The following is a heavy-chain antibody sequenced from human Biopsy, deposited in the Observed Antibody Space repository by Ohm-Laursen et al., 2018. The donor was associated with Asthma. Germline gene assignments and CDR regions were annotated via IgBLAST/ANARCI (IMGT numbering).Heavy chain of an antibody. Sequence: TLSLTCAVSGGSISSGDYSWSWIRQPPGKGLEWIGFISPSGNTYYSPSLKSRLTISVDRSKNQFSLRLSSVTAADTAMCYCARDYGDYVWRAFDIWGQGTMVTVSS. J-gene: IGHJ3*02. V-gene: IGHV4-30-2*01. CDR1: GGSISSGDYS. CDR3: ARDYGDYVWRAFDI. D-gene: IGHD4-17*01. CDR2: ISPSGNT.